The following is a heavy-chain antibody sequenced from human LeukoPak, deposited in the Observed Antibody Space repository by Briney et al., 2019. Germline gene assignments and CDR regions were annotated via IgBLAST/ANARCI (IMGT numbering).Heavy chain of an antibody. CDR3: TKGTIWLPFGY. J-gene: IGHJ4*02. D-gene: IGHD5-18*01. CDR1: GFTFRSYG. V-gene: IGHV3-23*01. CDR2: IGSGGST. Sequence: PGGSLRLSCAASGFTFRSYGMSWVRQAPGMGLEWVSAIGSGGSTYYADSVKGRFTISRDNSKNTLYLQMNSLRAEDTAVYYCTKGTIWLPFGYWGQGTLVTVSS.